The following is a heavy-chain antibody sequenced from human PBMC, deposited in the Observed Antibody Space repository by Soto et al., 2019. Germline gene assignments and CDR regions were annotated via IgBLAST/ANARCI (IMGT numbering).Heavy chain of an antibody. Sequence: PSETLSLTCTVSGGSISSSSYYWGWIRQPPGKGLEWIGSIYYSGSTYYNPSLKSRVTISVDTSKNQFSLKLSSVTAADTAVYYCARQYYYGSGETYYYYYYGMDVWGQGTTVTVSS. J-gene: IGHJ6*02. D-gene: IGHD3-10*01. CDR1: GGSISSSSYY. V-gene: IGHV4-39*01. CDR2: IYYSGST. CDR3: ARQYYYGSGETYYYYYYGMDV.